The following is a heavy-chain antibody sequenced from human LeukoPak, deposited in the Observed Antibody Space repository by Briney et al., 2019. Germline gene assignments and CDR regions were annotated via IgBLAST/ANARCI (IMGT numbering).Heavy chain of an antibody. Sequence: PGGSLRLSCAASGFTFSSYWMHWVRQAPGKGLVWVSRINSDGSSTSYADSVKGRFTISRDNAKNTLYLQMNSLRAEDTAVYYCARGVGYCSSTSCHGFDPWGQGTLVTVSS. V-gene: IGHV3-74*01. CDR3: ARGVGYCSSTSCHGFDP. J-gene: IGHJ5*02. CDR2: INSDGSST. CDR1: GFTFSSYW. D-gene: IGHD2-2*01.